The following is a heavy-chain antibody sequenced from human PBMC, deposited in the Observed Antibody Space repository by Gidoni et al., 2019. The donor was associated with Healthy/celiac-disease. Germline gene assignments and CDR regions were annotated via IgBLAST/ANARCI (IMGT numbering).Heavy chain of an antibody. CDR1: GFTFSSYS. Sequence: EVQLVESGGGLVKPGGSLSISCAASGFTFSSYSMTWVRQAPGKGLEWVSSISSSSSYIYYADSVKGRFTSSRDNAKNSLYLQMNSLRAEDTAVYYCARDPNSSSFYWGQGTLVTVSS. CDR2: ISSSSSYI. CDR3: ARDPNSSSFY. J-gene: IGHJ4*02. V-gene: IGHV3-21*01. D-gene: IGHD6-13*01.